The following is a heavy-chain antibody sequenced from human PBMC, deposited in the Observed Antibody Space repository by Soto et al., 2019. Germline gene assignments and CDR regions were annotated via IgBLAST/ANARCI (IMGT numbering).Heavy chain of an antibody. CDR3: ARGSYYYDSSGYYYAY. J-gene: IGHJ4*02. CDR2: IWYDGSNK. CDR1: GFTLSSYG. V-gene: IGHV3-30*19. Sequence: GGSLRLSCAASGFTLSSYGMHWVRQAPGKGLEWVAVIWYDGSNKYYADSVKGRFTISRHNSKNTLYLQMNSLRAEDTAVYYCARGSYYYDSSGYYYAYWGQGTLVTVSS. D-gene: IGHD3-22*01.